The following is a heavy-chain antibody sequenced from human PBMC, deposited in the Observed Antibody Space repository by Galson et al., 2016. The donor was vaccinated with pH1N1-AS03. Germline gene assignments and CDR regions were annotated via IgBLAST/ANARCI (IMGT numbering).Heavy chain of an antibody. CDR3: ARAGYSSNWWVFDY. V-gene: IGHV3-53*04. CDR1: GFTVSRNY. D-gene: IGHD6-13*01. CDR2: IYSGGNT. Sequence: SLRLSCAASGFTVSRNYMSWVRQAPGKGLEWVSVIYSGGNTYYADSVKGRFTISRHISKNILYLQMNRLRGEDTAVYYCARAGYSSNWWVFDYWGQGTVVTVSS. J-gene: IGHJ4*02.